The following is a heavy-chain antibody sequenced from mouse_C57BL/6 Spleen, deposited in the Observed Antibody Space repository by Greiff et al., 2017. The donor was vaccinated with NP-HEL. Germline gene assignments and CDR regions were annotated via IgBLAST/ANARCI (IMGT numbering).Heavy chain of an antibody. J-gene: IGHJ2*01. CDR2: INPNKGGT. Sequence: EVQLQQSGPELVKPGASVKMSCKASGYTFTDYNMHWVKQSNGKSLEWIGYINPNKGGTSYNQKFKGTATWPVNKSSSTAYMELRSLTSEDSAVYYCSFIYYGSWADYWGQGTTLTVSS. CDR1: GYTFTDYN. D-gene: IGHD1-1*01. CDR3: SFIYYGSWADY. V-gene: IGHV1-22*01.